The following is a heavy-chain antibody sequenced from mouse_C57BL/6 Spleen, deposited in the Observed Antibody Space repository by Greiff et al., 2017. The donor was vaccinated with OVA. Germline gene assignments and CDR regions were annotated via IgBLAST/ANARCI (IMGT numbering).Heavy chain of an antibody. J-gene: IGHJ1*03. V-gene: IGHV1-66*01. D-gene: IGHD1-1*01. CDR2: IYPGSGNT. Sequence: QVQLKQSGPELVKPGASVKISCKASGYSFTSYYIHWVKQRPGQGLEWIGWIYPGSGNTKYNEKFKGKATLTADTSSSTAYMQLSSLTSEDSAVYYCARSPYGSSYFDVWGTGTTVTVSS. CDR1: GYSFTSYY. CDR3: ARSPYGSSYFDV.